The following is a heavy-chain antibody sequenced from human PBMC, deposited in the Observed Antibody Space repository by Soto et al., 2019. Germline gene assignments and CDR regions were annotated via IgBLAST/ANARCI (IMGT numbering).Heavy chain of an antibody. CDR2: ISWNSGNI. V-gene: IGHV3-9*01. D-gene: IGHD1-1*01. CDR3: AILDKGGMDV. J-gene: IGHJ6*02. Sequence: DVQLVESGGGLVQPGRSLRLSCAASGFTFDDYALHWVRQAPGKGLEWVSGISWNSGNIDYADSVKGRFTISRDNAKNSLYLQMNSLRGEDTALYYCAILDKGGMDVWGQGTTVTVSS. CDR1: GFTFDDYA.